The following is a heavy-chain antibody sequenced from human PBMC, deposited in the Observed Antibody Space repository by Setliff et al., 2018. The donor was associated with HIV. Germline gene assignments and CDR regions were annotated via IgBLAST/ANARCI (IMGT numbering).Heavy chain of an antibody. Sequence: GGSLRLSCAVSGFSLSDYYMDWVRQAPGKGLEWVGRTRNRANNYITDYATSVQGRFTISRDYSKDSLFLQMNNLRAEDTAVYYCARPLYGGNSDVGGYWGQGTLVTV. J-gene: IGHJ4*02. D-gene: IGHD4-17*01. CDR3: ARPLYGGNSDVGGY. V-gene: IGHV3-72*01. CDR1: GFSLSDYY. CDR2: TRNRANNYIT.